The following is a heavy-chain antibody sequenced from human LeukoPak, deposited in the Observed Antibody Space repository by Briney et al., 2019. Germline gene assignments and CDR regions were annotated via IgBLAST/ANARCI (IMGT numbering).Heavy chain of an antibody. CDR3: ATPDYCSSTSCYSSR. Sequence: GGSLRLSCAASGFTFSNYAMSWVRQAPGKGPEWVSAISGSGVNTYYADSVKGRFTISRDVSKNTLYLQMNSLRAEDTAVYYCATPDYCSSTSCYSSRWGQGTLVTVSS. J-gene: IGHJ4*02. CDR1: GFTFSNYA. V-gene: IGHV3-23*01. D-gene: IGHD2-2*02. CDR2: ISGSGVNT.